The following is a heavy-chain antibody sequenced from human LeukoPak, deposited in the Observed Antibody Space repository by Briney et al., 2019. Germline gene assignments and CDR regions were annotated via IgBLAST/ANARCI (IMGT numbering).Heavy chain of an antibody. V-gene: IGHV3-73*01. CDR1: GFTFSDSA. CDR2: IRSKANNYAT. Sequence: PGGSLRLSCAASGFTFSDSAMHWVRQASGKGLEWVGHIRSKANNYATAYAASVKGRFTISRDDSKNTAYLQMHSLNTDDTAVYYCTRLVGDLGHDSWGQGTLVTVSS. D-gene: IGHD2-21*02. CDR3: TRLVGDLGHDS. J-gene: IGHJ4*02.